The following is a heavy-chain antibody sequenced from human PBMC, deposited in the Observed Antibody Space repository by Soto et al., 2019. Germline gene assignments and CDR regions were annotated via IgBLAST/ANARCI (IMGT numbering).Heavy chain of an antibody. CDR1: GYTFRNYG. Sequence: QVQLVQSGAEVKKPGASVTVSCKASGYTFRNYGITWVRQAPGQGLEWMAWITIYYGDTKTAQKYQGRVTVTADTSTSTAYREFRSLRSDDTAVYYCARGDGDTLDYWGQGTLVSVSS. CDR3: ARGDGDTLDY. J-gene: IGHJ4*02. D-gene: IGHD2-21*02. CDR2: ITIYYGDT. V-gene: IGHV1-18*01.